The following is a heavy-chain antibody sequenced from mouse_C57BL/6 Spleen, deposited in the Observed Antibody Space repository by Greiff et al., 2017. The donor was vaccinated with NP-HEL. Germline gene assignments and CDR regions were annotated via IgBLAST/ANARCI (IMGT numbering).Heavy chain of an antibody. CDR1: GYTFTSYG. CDR3: AREVEPFDV. CDR2: IYPRSGNT. D-gene: IGHD1-1*01. Sequence: VQLQQSGAELARPGASVTLSCKASGYTFTSYGISWVKQRTGQGLEWIGEIYPRSGNTYYTAKFKGMATLTADKSSSTAYMELRSLTSEDSAVYFCAREVEPFDVWGTGTTVTVSS. V-gene: IGHV1-81*01. J-gene: IGHJ1*03.